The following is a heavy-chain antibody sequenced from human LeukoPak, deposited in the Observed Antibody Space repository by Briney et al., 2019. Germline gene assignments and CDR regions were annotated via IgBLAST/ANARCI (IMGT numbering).Heavy chain of an antibody. D-gene: IGHD3-3*02. J-gene: IGHJ3*02. V-gene: IGHV4-61*01. CDR3: ASRGVLGDDAFDI. CDR2: IYYSGST. CDR1: GGSVSSGSYY. Sequence: PSETLSLTCTVSGGSVSSGSYYWSWIRQPPGKGLEWTGYIYYSGSTNYNPSLKSRVTISVDTSKNQFSLKLSSVTAADTAVYYCASRGVLGDDAFDIWGQGTMVTVSS.